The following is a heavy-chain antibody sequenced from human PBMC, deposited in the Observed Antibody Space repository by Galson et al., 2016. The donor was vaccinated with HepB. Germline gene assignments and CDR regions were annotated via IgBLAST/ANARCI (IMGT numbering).Heavy chain of an antibody. V-gene: IGHV3-23*01. D-gene: IGHD4-17*01. CDR1: GFSFSTYP. CDR3: AKGGGGDHGD. Sequence: SLRLSCAASGFSFSTYPMIWVRQAPGKGLEGVSSISGTGVATLYPDSVRGRFTISRDISKNTVFLQMNSLRVDDTAVYYCAKGGGGDHGDWGQGTLVTVSS. J-gene: IGHJ4*02. CDR2: ISGTGVAT.